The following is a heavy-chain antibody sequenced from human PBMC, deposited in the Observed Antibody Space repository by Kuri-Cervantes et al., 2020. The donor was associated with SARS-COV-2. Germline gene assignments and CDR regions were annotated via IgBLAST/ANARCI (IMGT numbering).Heavy chain of an antibody. CDR1: GFTFDDYA. Sequence: GESLKISCAASGFTFDDYAMHWVRQAPGKGLEWVAVISYDGSNKYYADSVKGRFTISRDNSKNTLYLQMNSLRAEDTAVYYCASESGYSYGYDYWGQGTLVTVSS. CDR2: ISYDGSNK. J-gene: IGHJ4*02. V-gene: IGHV3-30-3*01. CDR3: ASESGYSYGYDY. D-gene: IGHD5-18*01.